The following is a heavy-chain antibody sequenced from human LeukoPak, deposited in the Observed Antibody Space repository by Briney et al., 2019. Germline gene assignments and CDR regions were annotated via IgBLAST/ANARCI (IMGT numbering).Heavy chain of an antibody. V-gene: IGHV1-69*04. CDR2: IIPILGIA. CDR1: GGTFSSYA. CDR3: ARDGDSGSYNFDY. D-gene: IGHD1-26*01. Sequence: SVKVSCKASGGTFSSYAISWVRQAPGQGLEWMGRIIPILGIANYAQKFQGRVTITADKSTSTAYMELSSLRSEDTAVYYCARDGDSGSYNFDYWGQGTLVTVSS. J-gene: IGHJ4*02.